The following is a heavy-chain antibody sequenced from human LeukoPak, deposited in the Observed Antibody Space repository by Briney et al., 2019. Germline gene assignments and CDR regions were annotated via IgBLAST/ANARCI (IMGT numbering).Heavy chain of an antibody. V-gene: IGHV3-23*01. Sequence: GGSLRLSCVASGFTFSSSAMNWVRQAPGEGLQWVSAIGGSGGDTYYADSVKGRFTISRDNSKNTLYLQMNSLRAEDTAVYYCAKVVLAGTLVFDYWGQGTLVTVSS. CDR3: AKVVLAGTLVFDY. CDR1: GFTFSSSA. D-gene: IGHD6-19*01. CDR2: IGGSGGDT. J-gene: IGHJ4*02.